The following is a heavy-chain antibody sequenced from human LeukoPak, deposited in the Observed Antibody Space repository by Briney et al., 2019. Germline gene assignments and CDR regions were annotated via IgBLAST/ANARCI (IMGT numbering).Heavy chain of an antibody. CDR2: TSHDGGNT. CDR3: ARGGGPLDY. CDR1: GFTFSSF. Sequence: TGGSLRLSCAASGFTFSSFLHWVRQAPGKGLQWVAVTSHDGGNTFYADSVKGRVTISRDDSKNSLYLQMNSLRAEDTAVYYCARGGGPLDYWGQGTLVTVSS. V-gene: IGHV3-30-3*01. J-gene: IGHJ4*02.